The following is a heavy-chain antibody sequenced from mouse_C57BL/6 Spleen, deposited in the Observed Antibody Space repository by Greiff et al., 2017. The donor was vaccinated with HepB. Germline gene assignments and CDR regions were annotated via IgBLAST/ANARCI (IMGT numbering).Heavy chain of an antibody. CDR1: GFTFSDYY. D-gene: IGHD2-1*01. Sequence: EVKVVESGGGLVQPGGSLKLSCAASGFTFSDYYMYWVRQTPEKRLEWVAYISNGGGSTYYPDTVKGRFTISRDNAKNTLYLQMSRLKSEDTAMYYCARQTYGNFPYYFDYWGQGTTLTVSS. CDR3: ARQTYGNFPYYFDY. J-gene: IGHJ2*01. CDR2: ISNGGGST. V-gene: IGHV5-12*01.